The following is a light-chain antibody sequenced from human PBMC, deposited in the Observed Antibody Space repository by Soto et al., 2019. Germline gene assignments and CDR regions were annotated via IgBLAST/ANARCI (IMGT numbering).Light chain of an antibody. CDR1: QSISSS. CDR2: DAS. CDR3: LQRSKLLP. J-gene: IGKJ3*01. V-gene: IGKV3-11*01. Sequence: EIVLTQSPVTLSLSPGERATLSCRSSQSISSSLVWYQQKPGQAPRLLIYDASNTATGIPARFIGSGSGTDFTLTISSRESEDFAVYYCLQRSKLLPFGPGTKVDFK.